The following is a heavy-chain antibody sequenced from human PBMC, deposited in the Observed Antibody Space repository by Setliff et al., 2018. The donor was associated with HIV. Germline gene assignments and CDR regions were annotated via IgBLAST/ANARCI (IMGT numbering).Heavy chain of an antibody. J-gene: IGHJ4*02. V-gene: IGHV4-61*09. Sequence: PSETLSLTCTVSGASISSGGYYWTWIRQPAGKALEWIGHISPSGSTTYNPSLKSRVTISIDTSKNQFSLKLSSVTAADTAVYYCARHTIAMSTIISYFDYWGQGTLVTVSS. CDR3: ARHTIAMSTIISYFDY. D-gene: IGHD3-10*01. CDR1: GASISSGGYY. CDR2: ISPSGST.